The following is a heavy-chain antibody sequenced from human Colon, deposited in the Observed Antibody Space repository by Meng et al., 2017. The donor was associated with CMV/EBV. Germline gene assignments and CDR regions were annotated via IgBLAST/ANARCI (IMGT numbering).Heavy chain of an antibody. CDR3: TRDVNWEFFDY. J-gene: IGHJ4*02. V-gene: IGHV3-48*04. CDR1: EFTFNTYT. Sequence: GGSLRLSCAASEFTFNTYTMNWVRQAPGKGLEWLAYISPSSNSVYYADSVRGRFTVSRDNAQNTLYLQMNSLRAEDTAVYYCTRDVNWEFFDYWGQGTLVTVSS. CDR2: ISPSSNSV. D-gene: IGHD7-27*01.